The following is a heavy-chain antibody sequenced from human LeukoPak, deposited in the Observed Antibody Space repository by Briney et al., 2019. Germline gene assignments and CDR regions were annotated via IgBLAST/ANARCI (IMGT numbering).Heavy chain of an antibody. J-gene: IGHJ4*02. D-gene: IGHD3-10*01. CDR2: INSDGSST. CDR3: ARDYGSGASDY. CDR1: GFTFSSYW. Sequence: PGGSLRLPCAASGFTFSSYWMHWVRQAPGKGLEWVSRINSDGSSTSYADSVKGRFTISRDNAKNTLYLQMNSLRAEDTAVYYCARDYGSGASDYWGQGTLVTVSS. V-gene: IGHV3-74*01.